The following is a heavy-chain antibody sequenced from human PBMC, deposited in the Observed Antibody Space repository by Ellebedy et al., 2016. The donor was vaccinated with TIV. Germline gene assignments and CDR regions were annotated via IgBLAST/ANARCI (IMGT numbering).Heavy chain of an antibody. J-gene: IGHJ3*02. V-gene: IGHV1-46*01. CDR3: ARGHYGGNRAFDI. CDR2: IDVRLGST. Sequence: ASVKVSCKASGYKFMRYYLHWVRQAPGQGLEWMGVIDVRLGSTVYAQKVQGRVTMTRDKSTSTVYMLLNSLRSEDTAVYYCARGHYGGNRAFDIWGQGTMVTVSS. CDR1: GYKFMRYY. D-gene: IGHD4-23*01.